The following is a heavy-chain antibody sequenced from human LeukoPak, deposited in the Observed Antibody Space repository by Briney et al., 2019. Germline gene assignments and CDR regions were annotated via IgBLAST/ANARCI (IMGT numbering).Heavy chain of an antibody. CDR3: ARDRGCSSTSCYADNWFDP. V-gene: IGHV3-48*03. D-gene: IGHD2-2*01. J-gene: IGHJ5*02. CDR2: ISSSGSTI. Sequence: GGSLRLSCAASGFTFSGYAMNWVRQAPGKGLEWVSYISSSGSTIYYADSVKGRFTISRDNAKNSLYLQMNSLRAEDTAVYYCARDRGCSSTSCYADNWFDPWGQGTLVTVSS. CDR1: GFTFSGYA.